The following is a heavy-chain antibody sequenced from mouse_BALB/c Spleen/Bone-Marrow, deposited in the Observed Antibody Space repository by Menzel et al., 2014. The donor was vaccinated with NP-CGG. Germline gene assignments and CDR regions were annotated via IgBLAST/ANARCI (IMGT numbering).Heavy chain of an antibody. V-gene: IGHV1-69*02. CDR1: GYTFTSYW. J-gene: IGHJ2*01. D-gene: IGHD1-1*01. Sequence: QVQLKQSGAELVRPGASVKLSCKASGYTFTSYWINWVKQRPGQGLEWIGNIYPSDSYTNYNQKFKDKATLTVDKSSSPAYMQLSSPTSEDSAVYYCTRSYGSSYEYYFDYWGQGTTLTVSS. CDR2: IYPSDSYT. CDR3: TRSYGSSYEYYFDY.